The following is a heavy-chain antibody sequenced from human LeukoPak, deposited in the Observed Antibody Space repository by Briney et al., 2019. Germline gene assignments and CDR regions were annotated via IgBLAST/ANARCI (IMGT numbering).Heavy chain of an antibody. V-gene: IGHV3-7*01. CDR3: EVGAGSGSFDY. CDR1: GFTFSNYY. CDR2: INKDGSEK. Sequence: PGGSLRLSCAASGFTFSNYYISWVRQAPGKGLEWVAHINKDGSEKYYVDSVKGRFTISRDNAKNSLYLQMNSLRVEDTAVYYCEVGAGSGSFDYWGQGTLVTVSS. J-gene: IGHJ4*02. D-gene: IGHD3-10*01.